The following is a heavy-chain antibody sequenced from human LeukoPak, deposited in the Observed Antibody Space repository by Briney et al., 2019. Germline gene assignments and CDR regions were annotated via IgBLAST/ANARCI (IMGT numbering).Heavy chain of an antibody. J-gene: IGHJ6*02. CDR1: GYSFSSYA. D-gene: IGHD5-18*01. CDR2: INAGNDNT. V-gene: IGHV1-3*01. Sequence: ASVKVSCKASGYSFSSYAMHWVRQAPGQRLEWMGWINAGNDNTKYSQKFQGRVTITADESTSTAYMELSSLRSEDTAVYYCARVHVDTATGYYYGMDVWGQGTTVTVSS. CDR3: ARVHVDTATGYYYGMDV.